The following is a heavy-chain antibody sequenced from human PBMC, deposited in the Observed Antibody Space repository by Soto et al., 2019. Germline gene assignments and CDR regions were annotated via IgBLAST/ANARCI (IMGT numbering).Heavy chain of an antibody. CDR3: AKVRWPVGELFPFDY. V-gene: IGHV3-30*18. Sequence: GSLRLSCAASGFTFSSYGMHWVRQAPGKGLEWVAVISYDGSNKYYADSVKGRFTISRDNSKNTLYLQMNGLRAEDTAVYYCAKVRWPVGELFPFDYWGQGTLVTVSS. CDR2: ISYDGSNK. CDR1: GFTFSSYG. D-gene: IGHD3-10*01. J-gene: IGHJ4*02.